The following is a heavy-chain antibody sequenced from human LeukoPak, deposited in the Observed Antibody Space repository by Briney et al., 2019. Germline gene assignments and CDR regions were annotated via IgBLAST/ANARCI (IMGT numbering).Heavy chain of an antibody. J-gene: IGHJ4*02. CDR3: ASDSGYDHHGLFDY. Sequence: GGSLRLSCAASGFTFDDYAMHWVRHAPGKGLEWVSLINWDGGSTYYADSVKGRFTISRDNSKNSLYLQMNSLRPEDSAVYYCASDSGYDHHGLFDYWGQGTLVTVSS. V-gene: IGHV3-43D*03. CDR2: INWDGGST. CDR1: GFTFDDYA. D-gene: IGHD5-12*01.